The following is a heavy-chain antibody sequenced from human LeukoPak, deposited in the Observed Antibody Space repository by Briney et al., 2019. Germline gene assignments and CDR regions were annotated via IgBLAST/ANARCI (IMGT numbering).Heavy chain of an antibody. CDR2: IFWDDDK. D-gene: IGHD3-10*01. V-gene: IGHV2-5*02. CDR1: GFSLSTSGVT. CDR3: ARANLYYFGSGLTD. J-gene: IGHJ4*02. Sequence: SGPTLVKPTQTLTLTCTFSGFSLSTSGVTVGWIRQPPGKALEWLALIFWDDDKRYSPSLKSRLTITKDTSRNQVVLTMTNMDPVDTATYSCARANLYYFGSGLTDWGQGTLVTVSS.